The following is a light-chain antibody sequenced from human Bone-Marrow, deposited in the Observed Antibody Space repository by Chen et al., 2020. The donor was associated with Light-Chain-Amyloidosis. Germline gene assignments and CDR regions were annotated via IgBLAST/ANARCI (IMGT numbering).Light chain of an antibody. CDR2: GAS. Sequence: EIVMTPSPATLSVSPGERATLSCRASQSVSSNLAWYQQEPGQAPRRLIYGASTRATGIPARFSGSGSGTEFTLTVSSLQSEDFAVYYCQQYDDWPSWTFGQGTKVEIK. V-gene: IGKV3-15*01. J-gene: IGKJ1*01. CDR3: QQYDDWPSWT. CDR1: QSVSSN.